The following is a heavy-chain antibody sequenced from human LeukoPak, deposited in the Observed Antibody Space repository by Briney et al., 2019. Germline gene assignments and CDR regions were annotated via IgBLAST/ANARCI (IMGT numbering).Heavy chain of an antibody. J-gene: IGHJ6*02. V-gene: IGHV3-66*02. CDR3: ARDLGRITIFGPYPYGMDV. CDR1: GFTVSSNY. CDR2: IYSGGST. D-gene: IGHD3-3*01. Sequence: GRSLRLSCAASGFTVSSNYMSWVRQAPGKGLEWVSVIYSGGSTYYADSVKGRFTISRDNSKNTLYLQMNSLRAEDTAVYYCARDLGRITIFGPYPYGMDVWGQGTTVTVSS.